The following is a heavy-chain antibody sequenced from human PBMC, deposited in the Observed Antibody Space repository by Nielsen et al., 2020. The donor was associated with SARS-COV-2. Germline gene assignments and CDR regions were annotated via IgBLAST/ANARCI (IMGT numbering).Heavy chain of an antibody. CDR2: INHSGST. Sequence: SETLSLTCAVYGGSFSGYYWSWIRQPPGKGLEWIGEINHSGSTNYNPSLKSRVTISVDTSKNQFSLKLSSVTAADTAVYYCASGIAAAGTYYYGMDVWGQGTTVTVSS. D-gene: IGHD6-13*01. V-gene: IGHV4-34*01. CDR1: GGSFSGYY. J-gene: IGHJ6*02. CDR3: ASGIAAAGTYYYGMDV.